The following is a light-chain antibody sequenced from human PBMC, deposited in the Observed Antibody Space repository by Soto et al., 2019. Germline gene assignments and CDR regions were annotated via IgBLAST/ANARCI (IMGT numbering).Light chain of an antibody. J-gene: IGKJ1*01. CDR3: LQNYYSFRT. V-gene: IGKV1-6*01. CDR2: GAS. CDR1: QGIAKD. Sequence: AIQLTQSPSSLSASVGDRVTITCRASQGIAKDLGWYQQKPGKAPRLLIFGASFLRSGVPSRFSGSGSGTDFTLTINVLQPEDFATYYCLQNYYSFRTFGQGTKVEIK.